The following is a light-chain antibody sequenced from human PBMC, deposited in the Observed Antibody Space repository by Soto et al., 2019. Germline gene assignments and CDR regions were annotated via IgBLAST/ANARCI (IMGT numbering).Light chain of an antibody. V-gene: IGKV1-39*01. CDR1: QIISSY. J-gene: IGKJ1*01. Sequence: DIQMTQSPSALSASLGDRVTMSCRASQIISSYLNWYQPKPGKAPKLLIYAASSLQSGVPSRFSGSGSGTDFTLTISSLQPEDFATYYCQKSYSTPRKFGQGTKVDIK. CDR3: QKSYSTPRK. CDR2: AAS.